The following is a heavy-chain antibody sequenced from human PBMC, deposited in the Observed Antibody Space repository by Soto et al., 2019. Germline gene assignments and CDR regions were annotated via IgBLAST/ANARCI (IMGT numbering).Heavy chain of an antibody. J-gene: IGHJ4*02. Sequence: GGSLRLSCAASGSAFRTHGMHWFRQAPGKGLEWVAVIWGDGSKKYYADSVKGRFTISKDNSKNTLFLQMNTLRAEDTAVYYCARGAVVAGDFDYWGQGTLVTVSS. CDR1: GSAFRTHG. CDR2: IWGDGSKK. CDR3: ARGAVVAGDFDY. V-gene: IGHV3-33*01. D-gene: IGHD2-15*01.